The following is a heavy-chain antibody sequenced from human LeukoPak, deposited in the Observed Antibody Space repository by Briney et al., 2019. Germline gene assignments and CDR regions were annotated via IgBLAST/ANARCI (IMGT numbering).Heavy chain of an antibody. CDR1: GFSFSSYA. D-gene: IGHD6-19*01. CDR2: ISGSGGST. J-gene: IGHJ4*02. V-gene: IGHV3-23*01. Sequence: GGSLRLSCAASGFSFSSYAMSWVRQAPGKGLEWVSSISGSGGSTDYADTVKGRFTISRDSSKNTLYLQMNSLRAEDTAVYFCAKEIGWYTPTAIEYWGQGTLVTVSS. CDR3: AKEIGWYTPTAIEY.